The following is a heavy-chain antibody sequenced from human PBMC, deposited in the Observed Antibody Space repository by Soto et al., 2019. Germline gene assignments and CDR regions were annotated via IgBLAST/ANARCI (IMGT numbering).Heavy chain of an antibody. D-gene: IGHD6-6*01. CDR3: ASPSRTLAARGYYYYYGMDV. CDR1: GGTFSSYA. J-gene: IGHJ6*02. V-gene: IGHV1-69*13. Sequence: SVKVSCKASGGTFSSYAISWVRQAPGQGLEWMGGIIPIFGTANYAQKFQGRVTITADESTSTAYMELSSLRSEDTAVYYCASPSRTLAARGYYYYYGMDVWGQGTTVTVSS. CDR2: IIPIFGTA.